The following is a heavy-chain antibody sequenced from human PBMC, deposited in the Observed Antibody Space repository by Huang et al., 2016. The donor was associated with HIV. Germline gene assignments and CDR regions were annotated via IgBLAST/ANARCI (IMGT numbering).Heavy chain of an antibody. Sequence: QVQLVQSGAEVKKPGASVKVSCKASGYIFSSFGISWVRQAPGQGLEWMGWISAYNGNTNYAQKCQGRGSMTTDTSTSTVYMERRSLGSDDTAVFYCARPHSGYSSGWLDYWGQGTLVTVSS. CDR2: ISAYNGNT. V-gene: IGHV1-18*01. CDR3: ARPHSGYSSGWLDY. J-gene: IGHJ4*02. CDR1: GYIFSSFG. D-gene: IGHD6-19*01.